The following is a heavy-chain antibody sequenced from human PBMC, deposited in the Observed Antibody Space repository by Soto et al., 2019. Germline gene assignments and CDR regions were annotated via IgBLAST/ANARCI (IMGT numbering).Heavy chain of an antibody. V-gene: IGHV1-3*01. CDR2: INAGNGNT. J-gene: IGHJ6*02. CDR1: GYTFTSYA. D-gene: IGHD2-15*01. Sequence: ASVKVSCKASGYTFTSYAMHWVRQAPGQRLEWMGWINAGNGNTKYSQKFQGRVTITRDTSASTAYMELSSLRSEDTAVYYCARAMGLVVVAATFYYYGMDVWGQGTTVTVSS. CDR3: ARAMGLVVVAATFYYYGMDV.